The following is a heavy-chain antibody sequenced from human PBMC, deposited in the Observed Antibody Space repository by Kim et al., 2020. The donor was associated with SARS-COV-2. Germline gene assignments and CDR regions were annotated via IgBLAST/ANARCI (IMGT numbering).Heavy chain of an antibody. CDR2: INPNSGGT. CDR3: ARGHCSGGSCYSRIKYYFDY. D-gene: IGHD2-15*01. CDR1: GYTFTGYY. Sequence: ASVKVSCKASGYTFTGYYMHWVRQAPGQGLEWMGWINPNSGGTNYAQKFQGRVTMTRDTSISTAYMELSRLRSDDTAVYYCARGHCSGGSCYSRIKYYFDYWGQGTLVTVSS. J-gene: IGHJ4*02. V-gene: IGHV1-2*02.